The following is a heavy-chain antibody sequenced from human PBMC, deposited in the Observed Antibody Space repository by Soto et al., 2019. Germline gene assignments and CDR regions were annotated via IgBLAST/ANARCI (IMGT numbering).Heavy chain of an antibody. CDR2: INAGNGNT. J-gene: IGHJ6*02. D-gene: IGHD2-21*02. CDR1: GYTFTSYA. V-gene: IGHV1-3*01. Sequence: QVQLVQSGAEVKKPGASVKVSCKASGYTFTSYAMHWVRQAPGQRLEWMGWINAGNGNTKYSQKFQGRVTITRDTSASRAXMXLSSRRSEDTAVYYCARDVIRSVVVTDLYYDYGMDVWGHGTTVTVSS. CDR3: ARDVIRSVVVTDLYYDYGMDV.